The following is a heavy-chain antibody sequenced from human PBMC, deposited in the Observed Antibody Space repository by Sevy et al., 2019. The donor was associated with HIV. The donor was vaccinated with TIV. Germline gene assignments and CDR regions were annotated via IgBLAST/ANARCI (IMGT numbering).Heavy chain of an antibody. Sequence: ASVKVSCKASGYTFTSYGISWVRQAPGQGLEWMGWISAYNGKTNYAQKLQGRVTMTTDTSTSTAYMELRSLRSDDTAVYYCARWGVYCSSTSCLDYGMDVWGQGTTVTVSS. V-gene: IGHV1-18*01. J-gene: IGHJ6*02. CDR1: GYTFTSYG. D-gene: IGHD2-2*01. CDR3: ARWGVYCSSTSCLDYGMDV. CDR2: ISAYNGKT.